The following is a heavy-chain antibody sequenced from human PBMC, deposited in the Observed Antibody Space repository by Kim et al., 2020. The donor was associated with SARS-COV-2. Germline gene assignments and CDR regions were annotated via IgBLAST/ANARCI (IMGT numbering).Heavy chain of an antibody. CDR2: ISYDGSNK. Sequence: GGSLRLSCAASGFTFSSYAMHWVRQAPGKGLEWVAVISYDGSNKYYADSVKGRFTISRDNSKNTLYLQMNSLRAEDTAVYYCARGLDPYSSGCSDAFDIWGQGTMVTVSS. J-gene: IGHJ3*02. D-gene: IGHD6-19*01. V-gene: IGHV3-30-3*01. CDR1: GFTFSSYA. CDR3: ARGLDPYSSGCSDAFDI.